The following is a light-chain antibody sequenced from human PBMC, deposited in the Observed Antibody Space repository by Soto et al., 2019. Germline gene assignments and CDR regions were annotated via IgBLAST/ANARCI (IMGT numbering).Light chain of an antibody. CDR3: QQHNNWPPIT. V-gene: IGKV3-15*01. CDR2: YAS. Sequence: EVMMTQSPATLSVSPGERATLSCRATQSVGNNVAWYQQQPGQVPRLLIYYASTRATGIPARFSGSGSGTEFTLTISNLQSEDFALYYCQQHNNWPPITFGQGTRLEI. J-gene: IGKJ5*01. CDR1: QSVGNN.